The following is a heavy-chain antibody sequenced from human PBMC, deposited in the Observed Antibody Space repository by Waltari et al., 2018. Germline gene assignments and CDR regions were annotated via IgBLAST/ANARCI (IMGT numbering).Heavy chain of an antibody. CDR2: IYYSGST. J-gene: IGHJ3*02. CDR1: GGSISSYY. D-gene: IGHD3-16*02. Sequence: QVQLQESGSGLVKPSETLSLTCTVSGGSISSYYWSWIRQPPGKGLEWIGYIYYSGSTNYNPSLKSRVTISVDTSKNQFSLKLSSVTAADTAVYYCARVRSMITFGGVIALDAFD. V-gene: IGHV4-59*01. CDR3: ARVRSMITFGGVIALDAFD.